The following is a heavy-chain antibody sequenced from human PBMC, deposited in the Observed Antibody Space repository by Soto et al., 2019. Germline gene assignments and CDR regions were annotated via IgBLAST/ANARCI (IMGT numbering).Heavy chain of an antibody. V-gene: IGHV3-23*01. Sequence: PGGSLRLACAASGFTFSSYAMSWVRQAPGKGLEWVSAISGSGGSTYYADSVKGRFTISRDNSKITLYLQMNSLRAEDTAVYYCAKEGSNYDFWSGYSDSYYGMHVWGQGTTVTVSS. CDR3: AKEGSNYDFWSGYSDSYYGMHV. CDR2: ISGSGGST. CDR1: GFTFSSYA. D-gene: IGHD3-3*01. J-gene: IGHJ6*02.